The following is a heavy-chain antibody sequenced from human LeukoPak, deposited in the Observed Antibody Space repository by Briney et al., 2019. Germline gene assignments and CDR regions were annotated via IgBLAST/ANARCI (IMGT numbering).Heavy chain of an antibody. V-gene: IGHV1-69*04. J-gene: IGHJ4*02. Sequence: SVKVSCKASGGTFSSYAISWVRQAPGQGLEWMGRIIPILGIANYAQKFQGRVTITADKSTSTAYMELSGLRSEDTAVYYCARDGIAAAGTEFDYWGQGTLVTVSS. CDR1: GGTFSSYA. CDR2: IIPILGIA. CDR3: ARDGIAAAGTEFDY. D-gene: IGHD6-13*01.